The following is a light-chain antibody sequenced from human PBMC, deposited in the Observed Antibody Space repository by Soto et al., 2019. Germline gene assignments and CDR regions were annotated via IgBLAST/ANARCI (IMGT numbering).Light chain of an antibody. CDR2: GVY. V-gene: IGKV3D-20*02. Sequence: EMVLTQSPGTLSLSLGERATLSCRASQSLRTNSLAWYQQKPGQAPRLLISGVYSRAAGIPDRFSGSGSGTDFTLTISSLEPEDFAVYYCQQRSDWPLTFGGGTKVDI. CDR3: QQRSDWPLT. J-gene: IGKJ4*01. CDR1: QSLRTNS.